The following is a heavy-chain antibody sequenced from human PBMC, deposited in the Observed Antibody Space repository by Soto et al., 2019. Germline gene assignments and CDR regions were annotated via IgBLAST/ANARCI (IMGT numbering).Heavy chain of an antibody. V-gene: IGHV3-73*02. Sequence: EVQLMESGGGLVQPGGSLKVSCAASGFTFSGSSIHWVRQAPGKGLEWVGRIRSKANNHATAYGASVTGRFTISRDDSKNTAYLQMNSRETEDTAVYYCTRYVETAIWDVWGQGTTVTVSS. CDR3: TRYVETAIWDV. CDR2: IRSKANNHAT. CDR1: GFTFSGSS. D-gene: IGHD5-18*01. J-gene: IGHJ6*02.